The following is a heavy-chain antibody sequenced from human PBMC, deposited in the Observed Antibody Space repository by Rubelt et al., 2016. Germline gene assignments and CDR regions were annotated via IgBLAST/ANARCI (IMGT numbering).Heavy chain of an antibody. J-gene: IGHJ4*02. CDR1: GYTLTELS. D-gene: IGHD3-10*01. Sequence: QVQLVQSGAEVKKPGASVKVSCKVSGYTLTELSMHWVRQAPGKGLERMGGFDPEDGETIYAQKFQGRVTMTEDTATDTAYMELSSLRSEETAVYYCATRSLWFGEIDRYFDYWGQGTLVTVSS. V-gene: IGHV1-24*01. CDR3: ATRSLWFGEIDRYFDY. CDR2: FDPEDGET.